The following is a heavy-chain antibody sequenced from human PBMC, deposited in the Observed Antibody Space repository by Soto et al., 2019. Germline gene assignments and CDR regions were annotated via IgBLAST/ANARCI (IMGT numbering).Heavy chain of an antibody. D-gene: IGHD5-18*01. V-gene: IGHV3-48*01. CDR2: ISSSSRTI. Sequence: GSLRLSCAASGFTFSSYSMNWVRQAPGKGLEWVSYISSSSRTIYDADSVKGRFTISRDNAKNSLYLQMNSLRAEDTAVYYCARDRPGYSYGLDYWGQGTLVTVSS. CDR3: ARDRPGYSYGLDY. CDR1: GFTFSSYS. J-gene: IGHJ4*02.